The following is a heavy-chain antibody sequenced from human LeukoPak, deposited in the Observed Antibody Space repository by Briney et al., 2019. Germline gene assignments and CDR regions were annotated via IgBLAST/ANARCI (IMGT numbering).Heavy chain of an antibody. Sequence: PSETLSLTCTVSGGSISTTSYFWAWIRQPLGEGLEWIGSIYYSGTTYFNSSLKSRLTISVERSKNHFSLKLSSLTVADTALYYCARVYSSTHNWFDTWGQGIQVTVSS. CDR2: IYYSGTT. V-gene: IGHV4-39*07. D-gene: IGHD6-19*01. CDR1: GGSISTTSYF. J-gene: IGHJ5*02. CDR3: ARVYSSTHNWFDT.